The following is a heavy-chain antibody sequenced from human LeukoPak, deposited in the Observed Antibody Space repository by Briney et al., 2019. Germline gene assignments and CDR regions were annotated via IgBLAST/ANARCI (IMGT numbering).Heavy chain of an antibody. CDR2: ISSSSSTI. J-gene: IGHJ4*02. V-gene: IGHV3-48*04. Sequence: PGGSLRLSCAASGFTFSSYSMNWVRQALGKGLEWVSYISSSSSTIYYADSVKGRFTISRDNAKNSLYLQMNSLRAEDTAVYYCARGPVTRGCDYWGQGTLVTVSS. CDR3: ARGPVTRGCDY. D-gene: IGHD4-17*01. CDR1: GFTFSSYS.